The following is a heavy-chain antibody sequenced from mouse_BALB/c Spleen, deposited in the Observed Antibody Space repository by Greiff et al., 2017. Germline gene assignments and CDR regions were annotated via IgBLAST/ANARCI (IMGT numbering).Heavy chain of an antibody. V-gene: IGHV1S81*02. D-gene: IGHD2-4*01. CDR2: INPSNGRT. CDR3: ARDYDVREAWFAY. Sequence: QVQLQQPGAELVKPGASVKLSCKASGYTFTSYWMHWVKQRPGQGLEWIGEINPSNGRTNYNEKFKSKATLTVDKSSSTAYMELARLTSEDSAVYYCARDYDVREAWFAYWGQGTLVTVSA. J-gene: IGHJ3*01. CDR1: GYTFTSYW.